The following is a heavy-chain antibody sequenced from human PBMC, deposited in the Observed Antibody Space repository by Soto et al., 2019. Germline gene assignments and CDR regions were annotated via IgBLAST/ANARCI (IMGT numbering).Heavy chain of an antibody. CDR1: GASVSHYF. CDR2: MASSGDS. Sequence: QVQLQESGPGLVKPSETLSLTCDVSGASVSHYFWSWIRQPPGKGLEWLGYMASSGDSISNPALKSRITISLDMSRNHVSLNLSSLTVEDTAVYYCARSSLTFFGGVVPEFDFWGPGTLVTVSS. D-gene: IGHD3-3*01. V-gene: IGHV4-4*09. CDR3: ARSSLTFFGGVVPEFDF. J-gene: IGHJ4*02.